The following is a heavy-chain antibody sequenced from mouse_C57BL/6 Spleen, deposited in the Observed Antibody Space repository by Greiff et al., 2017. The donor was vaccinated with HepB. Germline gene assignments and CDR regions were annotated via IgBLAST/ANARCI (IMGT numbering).Heavy chain of an antibody. J-gene: IGHJ4*01. V-gene: IGHV5-16*01. CDR1: GFTFSDYY. D-gene: IGHD4-1*01. Sequence: EVQVVESEGGLVQPGSSMKLSCTASGFTFSDYYMAWVRQVPEKGLEWVANINYDGSSTYYLDSLKSRFIISRDNAKNILYLQMSSLKSEDTATYYCARRANWDLDYWGQGTSVTVSS. CDR2: INYDGSST. CDR3: ARRANWDLDY.